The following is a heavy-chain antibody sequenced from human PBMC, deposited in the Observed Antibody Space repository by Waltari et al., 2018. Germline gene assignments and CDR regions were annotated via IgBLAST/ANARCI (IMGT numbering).Heavy chain of an antibody. Sequence: QITLKESGPTLVKPTQTLTLTCTFSGFSLSTSGVGVGWIRQPPGKALEWLALIYWDDDKRYSPALKSRLTSTKDTSKNQVVLTMTNMDPVDTATYYCAHSGDYYDFWSGYQPTDWYFDLWGRGTLVTVSS. CDR2: IYWDDDK. D-gene: IGHD3-3*01. CDR1: GFSLSTSGVG. CDR3: AHSGDYYDFWSGYQPTDWYFDL. V-gene: IGHV2-5*02. J-gene: IGHJ2*01.